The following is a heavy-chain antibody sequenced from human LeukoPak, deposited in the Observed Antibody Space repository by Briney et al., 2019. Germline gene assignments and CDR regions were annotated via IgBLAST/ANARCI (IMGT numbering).Heavy chain of an antibody. J-gene: IGHJ4*02. CDR3: ARDKKSGESSEIDY. D-gene: IGHD3-10*01. CDR1: GFTFSNYW. Sequence: GGSLRLSCAASGFTFSNYWVHWVRQAPGKGLVWVSRINRDGSATNYADSVKGRFTVSRDNAKNTLNLQMNSLRAEDTAVYYCARDKKSGESSEIDYWGQGTLVTVSS. V-gene: IGHV3-74*01. CDR2: INRDGSAT.